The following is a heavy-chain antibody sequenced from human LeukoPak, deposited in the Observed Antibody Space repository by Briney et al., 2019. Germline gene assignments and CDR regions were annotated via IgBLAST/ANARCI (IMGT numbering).Heavy chain of an antibody. CDR1: GFKFSNYV. CDR2: INSSGDGT. V-gene: IGHV3-23*05. Sequence: GGSLRLSCAASGFKFSNYVMSWVRQAPGKGLEWVSSINSSGDGTYYTDSVKGRLTISRDNSKNTLFLQMNSLRAEDTAMYYCAKDSNGWYQRGSNYFDYWGQGTLVTVSS. CDR3: AKDSNGWYQRGSNYFDY. J-gene: IGHJ4*02. D-gene: IGHD6-19*01.